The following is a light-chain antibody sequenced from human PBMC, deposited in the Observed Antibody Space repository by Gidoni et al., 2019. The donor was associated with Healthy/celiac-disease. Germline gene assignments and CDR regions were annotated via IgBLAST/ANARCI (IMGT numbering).Light chain of an antibody. V-gene: IGLV3-1*01. CDR3: QAWDSSTAV. CDR1: KLGDKY. J-gene: IGLJ2*01. Sequence: SYELTHPPSVSVSPGQTASITCSGDKLGDKYACWYQQKPGPSHVLVIYQDSKRPSGIPERFSGSNSGNTATLTISGTQAMDEADYYCQAWDSSTAVFGGGTKLTVL. CDR2: QDS.